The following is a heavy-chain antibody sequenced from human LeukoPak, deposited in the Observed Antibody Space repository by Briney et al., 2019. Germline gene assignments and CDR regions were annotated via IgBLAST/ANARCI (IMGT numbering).Heavy chain of an antibody. CDR2: IKSKAHGGTK. CDR3: TTGRDY. V-gene: IGHV3-15*01. CDR1: GFTFSSYS. Sequence: GGSLRLSCAASGFTFSSYSMNWVRQAPGKGLEWVGRIKSKAHGGTKDYAAPVKGRFTISGDDSENTVFLQMNSLKIEDTAVYYCTTGRDYWGQGTLVTVSS. J-gene: IGHJ4*02.